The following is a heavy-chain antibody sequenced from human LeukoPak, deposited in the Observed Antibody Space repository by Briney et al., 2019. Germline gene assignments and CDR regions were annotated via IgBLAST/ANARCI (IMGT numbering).Heavy chain of an antibody. D-gene: IGHD2-2*01. V-gene: IGHV3-23*01. CDR3: AKERCSSTNCLYGMDV. J-gene: IGHJ6*02. CDR2: ISGGGGSST. CDR1: GFTFNIYA. Sequence: GGSLRLSCAASGFTFNIYAMTWVRQAPGKGLEWVSAISGGGGSSTYYADSVRGRFTISRDSSKNTLYLQMNSLRAEDTAVYYCAKERCSSTNCLYGMDVWGQGTTVTVSS.